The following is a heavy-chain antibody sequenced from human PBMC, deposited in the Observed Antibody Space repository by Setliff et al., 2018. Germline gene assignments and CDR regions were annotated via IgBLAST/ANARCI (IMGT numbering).Heavy chain of an antibody. D-gene: IGHD3-22*01. CDR2: IYTSGST. CDR1: GDSISVSGGTYY. Sequence: SSETLSLTCSVPGDSISVSGGTYYWSWIRQSAGKGLEWIGYIYTSGSTNYNPSLKSRVTISLDTSKNQFSLKLSFVTAADTAVYYCARERSYYYDSSGFYYEGRHFDYWGQGTLVTVSS. CDR3: ARERSYYYDSSGFYYEGRHFDY. V-gene: IGHV4-61*09. J-gene: IGHJ4*02.